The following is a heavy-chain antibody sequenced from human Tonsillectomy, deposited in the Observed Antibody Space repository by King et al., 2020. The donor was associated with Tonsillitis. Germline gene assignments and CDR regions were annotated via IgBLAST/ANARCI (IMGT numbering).Heavy chain of an antibody. CDR1: GFTFSIYS. Sequence: VQLVESGGGLVKPGGSLRLSCAASGFTFSIYSMNWVRQAPGKGLEWVSSISSSSSYIYYADSVKGRFTISRDNAKNSLYLQMNSLRAEDTAVYYCAAPEAWNDVDWYFDLCGRGTLVAVSS. D-gene: IGHD1-1*01. CDR3: AAPEAWNDVDWYFDL. J-gene: IGHJ2*01. V-gene: IGHV3-21*01. CDR2: ISSSSSYI.